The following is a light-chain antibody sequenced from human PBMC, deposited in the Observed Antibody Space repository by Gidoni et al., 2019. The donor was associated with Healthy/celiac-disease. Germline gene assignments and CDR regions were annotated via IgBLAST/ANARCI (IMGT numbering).Light chain of an antibody. V-gene: IGLV2-8*01. J-gene: IGLJ2*01. CDR3: SSYAGSNNLV. CDR2: EVS. CDR1: SSYVGAYNY. Sequence: QSALTQPPSASWPPGQSVTLPCTGTSSYVGAYNYVSWYQQHPGKAPKLMIYEVSKRPSGVPDRFFGSKSGNTASLTVSGLQAEDEADYYCSSYAGSNNLVFGGGTKLTVL.